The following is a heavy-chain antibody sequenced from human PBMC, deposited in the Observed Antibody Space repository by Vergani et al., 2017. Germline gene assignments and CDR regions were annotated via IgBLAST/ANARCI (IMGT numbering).Heavy chain of an antibody. CDR2: INPSGGHT. CDR3: ARGYYGILTGYRY. Sequence: QVQVAQSGAEVKKSGASVKVSCKTSGYTFSNNYMHWVRQAPGQGLEWMGIINPSGGHTNYAQKFQGRLTMTRDTSTSTVYMELTSLRSEDTAIYYCARGYYGILTGYRYWGQGTLVTVSA. J-gene: IGHJ4*02. D-gene: IGHD3-9*01. CDR1: GYTFSNNY. V-gene: IGHV1-46*03.